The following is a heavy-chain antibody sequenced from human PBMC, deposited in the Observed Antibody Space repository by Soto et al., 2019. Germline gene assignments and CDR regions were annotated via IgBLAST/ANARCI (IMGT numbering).Heavy chain of an antibody. CDR2: IYHTGTT. CDR3: AATVFGEYSHYALDV. Sequence: SETLSLTCAVSGDSITSVGYSWSWIRQPPGKALEWNGYIYHTGTTYYTAALKSRATISLDRSKNQISLSLNSFTAADTAVYYCAATVFGEYSHYALDVWGQGTTVT. J-gene: IGHJ6*02. V-gene: IGHV4-30-2*01. CDR1: GDSITSVGYS. D-gene: IGHD3-3*01.